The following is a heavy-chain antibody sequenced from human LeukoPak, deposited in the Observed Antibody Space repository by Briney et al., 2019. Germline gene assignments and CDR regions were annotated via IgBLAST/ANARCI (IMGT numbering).Heavy chain of an antibody. CDR1: GGSVSNHY. Sequence: PSETLSLTCTVSGGSVSNHYWSWIRQSPGKGLEWIGYIYYSGGTNYDPSLKSRVTISIDTSKNQFSLKLTSVTAADTAVYYCARRATGSSSWFDPWGQGTLVTVSS. CDR3: ARRATGSSSWFDP. D-gene: IGHD6-6*01. J-gene: IGHJ5*02. CDR2: IYYSGGT. V-gene: IGHV4-59*08.